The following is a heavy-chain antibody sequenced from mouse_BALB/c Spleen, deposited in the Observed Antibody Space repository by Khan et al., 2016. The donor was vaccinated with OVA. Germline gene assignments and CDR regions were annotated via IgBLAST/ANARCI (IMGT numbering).Heavy chain of an antibody. V-gene: IGHV1-18*01. D-gene: IGHD2-2*01. Sequence: VQLLQSGPELVKPGASVKIPCKASGYTFSDYNMSWVRQTHGKSLEWIGDIIPNSGGTFYSQKFKGKSTLSVNKSSNTAYMELCSLTSEDTAVYCCARQGYGGFAYWGQGSLVIVSA. J-gene: IGHJ3*01. CDR1: GYTFSDYN. CDR3: ARQGYGGFAY. CDR2: IIPNSGGT.